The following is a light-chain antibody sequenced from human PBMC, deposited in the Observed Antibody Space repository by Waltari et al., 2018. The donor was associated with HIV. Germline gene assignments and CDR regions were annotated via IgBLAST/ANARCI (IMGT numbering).Light chain of an antibody. V-gene: IGLV2-14*01. J-gene: IGLJ3*02. CDR3: SSYTRTSTWV. CDR1: NSDIGAYNF. CDR2: EVH. Sequence: QSALTQPASVSGSPGQWITISCPGSNSDIGAYNFVSWYQQHPGKAPKVMIYEVHNRPSGVSNRFSGSKSGNTASLTISGLQAEDEADYYCSSYTRTSTWVFGGGTKLTVL.